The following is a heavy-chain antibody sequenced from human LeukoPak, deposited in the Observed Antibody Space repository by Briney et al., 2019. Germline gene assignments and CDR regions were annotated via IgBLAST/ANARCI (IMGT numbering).Heavy chain of an antibody. CDR2: IIPIFGTA. J-gene: IGHJ6*03. Sequence: SVKVSCKASGGTFSSYAISWVRQAPGQGLEWMGGIIPIFGTANYAQKFQGRVTITTDESTSTAYMELSSLRSEDTAVYYCARDLGYTSHYYYYMDVWGKGTTVTVSS. D-gene: IGHD2-2*02. V-gene: IGHV1-69*05. CDR1: GGTFSSYA. CDR3: ARDLGYTSHYYYYMDV.